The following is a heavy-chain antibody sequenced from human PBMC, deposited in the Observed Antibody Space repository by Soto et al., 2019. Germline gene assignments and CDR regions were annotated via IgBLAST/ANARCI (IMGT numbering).Heavy chain of an antibody. CDR2: ISHDGSTI. CDR3: ENPVQENCYHYDVWYFDL. Sequence: QVQLVESGGGVVQPGRSLRLSCAASGIIFHTYGMHWVRQAPGKGLEWVAVISHDGSTIYYADSVKGRFTISRDNSKNTLFLQMSSLRAEDTAVYYWENPVQENCYHYDVWYFDLWGRGTLVTVSS. CDR1: GIIFHTYG. V-gene: IGHV3-30*18. J-gene: IGHJ2*01. D-gene: IGHD3-22*01.